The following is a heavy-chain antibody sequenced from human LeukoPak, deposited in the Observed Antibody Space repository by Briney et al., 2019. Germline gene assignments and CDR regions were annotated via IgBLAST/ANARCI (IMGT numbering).Heavy chain of an antibody. D-gene: IGHD6-19*01. CDR2: INHSGST. V-gene: IGHV4-34*01. CDR1: GGSISSYY. CDR3: ARGTGYSSGWYGGLWGRFDY. J-gene: IGHJ4*02. Sequence: SETLSLTCTVSGGSISSYYWSWIRQPPGKGLEWIGDINHSGSTNYNPSLKSRVTISVDTSKNQFSLKLSSVTAADTAVYYCARGTGYSSGWYGGLWGRFDYWGQGTLVTVSS.